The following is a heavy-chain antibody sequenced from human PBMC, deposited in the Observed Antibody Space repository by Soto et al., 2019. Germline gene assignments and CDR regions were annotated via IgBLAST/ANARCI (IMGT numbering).Heavy chain of an antibody. Sequence: SETLSLTCTVSDGSISSGRYYWSWIRQHPGKGLEWIGYIYYSGSTYYNPSLKSRVTVSVDTSKNQFSLKLSSVTAADTAVYYCARHPSDFWFDPWGQGTLVTVSS. CDR1: DGSISSGRYY. D-gene: IGHD2-21*02. V-gene: IGHV4-31*03. CDR2: IYYSGST. J-gene: IGHJ5*02. CDR3: ARHPSDFWFDP.